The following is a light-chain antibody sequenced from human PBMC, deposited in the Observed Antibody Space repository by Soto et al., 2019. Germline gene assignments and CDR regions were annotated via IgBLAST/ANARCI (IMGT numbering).Light chain of an antibody. CDR3: ATWDYSLGNFV. J-gene: IGLJ2*01. CDR1: SSNIGSNP. Sequence: QSVLTQPPSASGTPGQRVTISCSGSSSNIGSNPVNWYQQLPGTAPKLLIYGNHQRPSGVPDRFSGSKSVTSASLAISGLQSEDEGEYYCATWDYSLGNFVFGGGTKVTVL. V-gene: IGLV1-44*01. CDR2: GNH.